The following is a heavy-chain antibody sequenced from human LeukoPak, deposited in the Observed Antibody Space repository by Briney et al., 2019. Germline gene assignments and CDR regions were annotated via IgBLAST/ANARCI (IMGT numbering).Heavy chain of an antibody. Sequence: PSETLSLTCAVYGGSFSGYYWSWIRQPPGKGLEWIGEINHSGSTNYNPSLKSRVTISVDTSKNQFSLKLSSVTAADTAVYYCAYDGYNKYYGMDVWGQGTTVTVSS. CDR3: AYDGYNKYYGMDV. D-gene: IGHD5-12*01. CDR2: INHSGST. CDR1: GGSFSGYY. V-gene: IGHV4-34*01. J-gene: IGHJ6*02.